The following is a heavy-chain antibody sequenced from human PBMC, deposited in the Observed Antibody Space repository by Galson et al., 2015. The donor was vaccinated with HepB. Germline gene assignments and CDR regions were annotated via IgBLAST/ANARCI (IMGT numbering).Heavy chain of an antibody. CDR1: GFTFDDYA. CDR2: ISWNSGSI. V-gene: IGHV3-9*01. J-gene: IGHJ6*03. Sequence: SLRLSCAASGFTFDDYAMHWVRQAPGKGLEWVSGISWNSGSIGYADSVKGRFTISRDNAKNSLYLQMNSLRAEDTALYYCAKDFSSGITGYMDVWGKGTTVTVSS. D-gene: IGHD1-26*01. CDR3: AKDFSSGITGYMDV.